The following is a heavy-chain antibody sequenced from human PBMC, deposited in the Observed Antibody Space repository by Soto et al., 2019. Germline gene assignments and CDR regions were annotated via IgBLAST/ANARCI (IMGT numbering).Heavy chain of an antibody. V-gene: IGHV3-21*01. J-gene: IGHJ3*02. Sequence: GGSLRLSCAASGFTFSSYSMNWVRQAPGKGLEWVSSISSSSSYIYYADSVKGRFTISRDNAKNSLYLQMNSLRAEDTAVYYCVSPSPIRSFDIWGQGTRVTVSS. D-gene: IGHD3-3*02. CDR3: VSPSPIRSFDI. CDR1: GFTFSSYS. CDR2: ISSSSSYI.